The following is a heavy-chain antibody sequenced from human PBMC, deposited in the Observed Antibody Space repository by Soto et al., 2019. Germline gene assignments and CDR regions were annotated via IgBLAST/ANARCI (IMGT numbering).Heavy chain of an antibody. CDR2: IYYSGST. CDR1: GGSINSYY. CDR3: AREEYKGSASGAFDI. J-gene: IGHJ3*02. V-gene: IGHV4-59*01. D-gene: IGHD1-26*01. Sequence: SETLSLTCSVSGGSINSYYWSWIRQPPGKGLEWIGYIYYSGSTNYNPSLKSRVTILVDTSKKQFSLKLSSVTATDTAVYYCAREEYKGSASGAFDIWGQGIMVTVSS.